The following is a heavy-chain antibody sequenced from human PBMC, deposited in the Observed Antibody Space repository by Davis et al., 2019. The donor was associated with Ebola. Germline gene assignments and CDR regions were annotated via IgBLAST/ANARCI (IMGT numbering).Heavy chain of an antibody. V-gene: IGHV4-61*09. Sequence: PSETLSLTCTVSGGSISSGSYYWSWIRQPAGKGLEWIGHIYTSGSTNYNPSLKSRVTISVDTSKNQFSLKLSSVTAADTAVYYCASGYCSGGSCYRKNGMDVWGQGTTVTVSS. CDR3: ASGYCSGGSCYRKNGMDV. J-gene: IGHJ6*02. D-gene: IGHD2-15*01. CDR1: GGSISSGSYY. CDR2: IYTSGST.